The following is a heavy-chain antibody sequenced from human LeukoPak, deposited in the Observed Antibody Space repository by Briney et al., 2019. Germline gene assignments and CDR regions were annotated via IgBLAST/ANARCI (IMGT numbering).Heavy chain of an antibody. J-gene: IGHJ4*02. CDR2: IGTDGDA. CDR1: GFTFSSYD. Sequence: GGSLRLSCAASGFTFSSYDMRWVRQATGKGLEWVSTIGTDGDAYYPGSVKGRFTISREDAKNFLYLQLNTLRAEDTAVYYCARDGEYSSGWYSFDYWGQGTLVTVSS. V-gene: IGHV3-13*01. CDR3: ARDGEYSSGWYSFDY. D-gene: IGHD6-19*01.